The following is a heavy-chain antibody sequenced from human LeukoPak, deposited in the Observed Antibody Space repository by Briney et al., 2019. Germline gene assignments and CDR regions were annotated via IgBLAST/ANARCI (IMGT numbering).Heavy chain of an antibody. V-gene: IGHV3-64D*06. Sequence: PGGSLRLSCSASGFTFSSYAMHWVRQAPGKGLEYVSAISSNGGSTYYADSVKGRFTISRDNSKNTLYLQMSSLRAEDTAVYYCARVGDIVVVPAARPGEDWFDPWGQGTLVTISS. D-gene: IGHD2-2*01. J-gene: IGHJ5*02. CDR1: GFTFSSYA. CDR3: ARVGDIVVVPAARPGEDWFDP. CDR2: ISSNGGST.